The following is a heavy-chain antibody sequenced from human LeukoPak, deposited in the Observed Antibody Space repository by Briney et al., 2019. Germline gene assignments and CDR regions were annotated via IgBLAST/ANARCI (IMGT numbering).Heavy chain of an antibody. Sequence: SETLSLTCTVSGGSISSSSYYWGWIRQPPGKGLEWIGSIYYSGSTYYNPSLKSRVTISVDTSKNQFSLKLSSVTAADRAVYYCARHGGYAYAFDIWGQGTAVTVSS. V-gene: IGHV4-39*01. CDR1: GGSISSSSYY. CDR3: ARHGGYAYAFDI. CDR2: IYYSGST. D-gene: IGHD1-26*01. J-gene: IGHJ3*02.